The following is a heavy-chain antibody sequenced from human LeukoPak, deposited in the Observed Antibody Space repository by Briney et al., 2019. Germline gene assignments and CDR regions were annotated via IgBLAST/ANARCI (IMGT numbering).Heavy chain of an antibody. CDR3: SGSDAFDI. Sequence: ETLSLTCTVSGGSVSSGSYYWSWIRQPPGKGLEWIGYIYCSGSTNYNPSLKSRVTISVDTSKNQFSLKLSSVTAADTAVYYCSGSDAFDIWGQGTMVTVSS. CDR1: GGSVSSGSYY. V-gene: IGHV4-61*01. J-gene: IGHJ3*02. CDR2: IYCSGST. D-gene: IGHD2-15*01.